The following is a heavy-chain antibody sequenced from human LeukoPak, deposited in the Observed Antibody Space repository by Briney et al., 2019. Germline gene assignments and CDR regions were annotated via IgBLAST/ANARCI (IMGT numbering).Heavy chain of an antibody. CDR1: GGSFSGYY. CDR3: ARAYSSSRRYENDC. V-gene: IGHV4-34*01. Sequence: PSETLSLTCDVYGGSFSGYYWSWIRQPPGKGLEWIGSMHYSGITYYNPSLKSRVTISVDTSKNQFSLKLTSVSAADSAVYSCARAYSSSRRYENDCWGQGTLVTVSS. D-gene: IGHD3-22*01. J-gene: IGHJ4*02. CDR2: MHYSGIT.